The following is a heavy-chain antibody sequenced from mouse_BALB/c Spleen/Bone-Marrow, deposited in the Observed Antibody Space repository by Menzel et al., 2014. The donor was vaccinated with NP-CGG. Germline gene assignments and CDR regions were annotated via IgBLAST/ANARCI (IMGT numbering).Heavy chain of an antibody. J-gene: IGHJ4*01. Sequence: EAQVVESGPSLVKPSQTLSLTCSVTGDSITSGYWNWIRKFPGNKLEYMGYISYSGSTYYNPSLKSRISITRDTSKNQYYPQLNSVTTEDTATYYCARRKVRSWAMDYWGQGTSVTDSS. V-gene: IGHV3-8*02. CDR1: GDSITSGY. CDR3: ARRKVRSWAMDY. D-gene: IGHD2-14*01. CDR2: ISYSGST.